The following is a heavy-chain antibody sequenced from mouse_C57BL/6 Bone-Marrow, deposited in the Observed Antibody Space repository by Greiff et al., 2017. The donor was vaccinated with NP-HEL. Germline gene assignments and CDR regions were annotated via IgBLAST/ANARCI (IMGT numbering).Heavy chain of an antibody. CDR2: IDPENGAI. Sequence: EVQLQQSGAELVRPGASVKLSCTASGFNIKDDYMHWVKQRPEQGLEWIGWIDPENGAIKYASKFQGKATITADTSSNTAYLQLSSLTSEDTAVYYSTTGGSREDYAMDNRGQETSVTDSS. D-gene: IGHD1-1*01. J-gene: IGHJ4*01. CDR3: TTGGSREDYAMDN. V-gene: IGHV14-4*01. CDR1: GFNIKDDY.